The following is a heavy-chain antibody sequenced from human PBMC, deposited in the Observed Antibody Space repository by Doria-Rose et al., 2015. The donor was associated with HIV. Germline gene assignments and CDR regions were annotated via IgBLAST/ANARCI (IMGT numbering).Heavy chain of an antibody. D-gene: IGHD1-1*01. CDR3: ARGLLRGGWNDVDYYYGMDV. CDR1: GGSFSGYY. Sequence: QVQLQPWGAGLVKPSETLSLTCAVFGGSFSGYYWSWIRQPPGQGLEWIGEINHSGSTNYQTSLKSRVTISLDTSKNLFSADTAVYYCARGLLRGGWNDVDYYYGMDVWGQGTTVTVSS. CDR2: INHSGST. V-gene: IGHV4-34*01. J-gene: IGHJ6*02.